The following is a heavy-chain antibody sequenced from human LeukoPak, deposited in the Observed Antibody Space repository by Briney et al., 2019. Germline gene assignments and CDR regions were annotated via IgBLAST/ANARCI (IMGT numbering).Heavy chain of an antibody. CDR3: ARDGWPGSSYYRPFDY. CDR1: GFIFSSYS. J-gene: IGHJ4*02. Sequence: SGGSLRLSCAASGFIFSSYSINWIRQTPGKALEWVSSISSGSNYIYYADSVKGRFIISRDNAENSLHLQMNSLRAEDTAVYYCARDGWPGSSYYRPFDYWGQGTLVTVSS. V-gene: IGHV3-21*01. CDR2: ISSGSNYI. D-gene: IGHD3-10*01.